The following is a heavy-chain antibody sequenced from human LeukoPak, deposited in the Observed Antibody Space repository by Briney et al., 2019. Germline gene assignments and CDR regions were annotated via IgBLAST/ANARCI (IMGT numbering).Heavy chain of an antibody. V-gene: IGHV4-34*01. CDR2: INHSGST. D-gene: IGHD6-19*01. CDR3: ARESSGGSAFDI. CDR1: GGSFSGYY. Sequence: PSETLSLTXAVYGGSFSGYYWSWLRQPPGKGLEWIGEINHSGSTNYNPSLKSRVTISVDTSKSQFSLKLSSVTAADTAVYYCARESSGGSAFDIWGQGTMVTVSS. J-gene: IGHJ3*02.